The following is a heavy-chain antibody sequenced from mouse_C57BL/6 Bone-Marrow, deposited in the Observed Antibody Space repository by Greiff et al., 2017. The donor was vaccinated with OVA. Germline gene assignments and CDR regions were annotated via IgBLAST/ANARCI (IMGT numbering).Heavy chain of an antibody. CDR1: GFTFSSYG. CDR3: ARLYGNYAMDY. J-gene: IGHJ4*01. V-gene: IGHV5-6*01. D-gene: IGHD2-1*01. CDR2: ISSGGSYT. Sequence: EVHLVESGGDLVKPGGSLKLSCAASGFTFSSYGMSWVRQTPDNRLEWVATISSGGSYTYYPDSVKGRFTISRDNAKNTLYLQMSSLKSEDTAMYYCARLYGNYAMDYWGQGTSVTVSS.